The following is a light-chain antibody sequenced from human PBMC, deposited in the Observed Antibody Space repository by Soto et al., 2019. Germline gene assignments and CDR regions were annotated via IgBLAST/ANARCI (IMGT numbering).Light chain of an antibody. CDR1: SSDVGRYDY. CDR2: DVT. CDR3: CSFAGSSSYV. V-gene: IGLV2-11*01. J-gene: IGLJ1*01. Sequence: QSALTQPRSVSASPGQSVTISCTGTSSDVGRYDYVSWYQQHPGKAPKLIVYDVTERPSGVPDRFSGSKSGNTASLTISGLQAEDEADYSCCSFAGSSSYVFGTATKVTVL.